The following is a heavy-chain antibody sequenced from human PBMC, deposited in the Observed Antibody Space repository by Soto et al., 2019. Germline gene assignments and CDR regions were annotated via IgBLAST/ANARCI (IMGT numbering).Heavy chain of an antibody. V-gene: IGHV3-21*01. CDR2: ISSSSSYI. CDR1: GFTFSSYS. CDR3: ARESYDFWRDYYYYYMDV. J-gene: IGHJ6*03. Sequence: GGSLSLSCAASGFTFSSYSMNWVRQAPGKGLEWVSSISSSSSYIYYADSVKGRFTISRDNAKNSLYLQMNSLRAEDTAVYYCARESYDFWRDYYYYYMDVWGKGTTVTVSS. D-gene: IGHD3-3*01.